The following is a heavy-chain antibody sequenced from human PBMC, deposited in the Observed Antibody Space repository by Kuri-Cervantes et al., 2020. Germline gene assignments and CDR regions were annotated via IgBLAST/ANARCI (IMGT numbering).Heavy chain of an antibody. CDR2: IGTAGDT. J-gene: IGHJ4*02. V-gene: IGHV3-13*01. CDR3: AKDLASGWITGPFDY. D-gene: IGHD6-19*01. Sequence: GESLKISCAASGFTFSSYDMHWVRQATGKGLEWVSAIGTAGDTYYPGSVKGRFTISRENAKNTLYLQMNSLRAEDTAVYYCAKDLASGWITGPFDYWGQGTLVTVSS. CDR1: GFTFSSYD.